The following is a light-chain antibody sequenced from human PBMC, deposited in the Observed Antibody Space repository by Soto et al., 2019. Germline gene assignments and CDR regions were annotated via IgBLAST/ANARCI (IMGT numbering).Light chain of an antibody. Sequence: EIVMTQSPATLSVSPGERATLSCRASQSVSSYLAWYQQKPGQAPRLLMYGASSRATGTPDRFSGSGSGTDFTLTISRLEPEDFAVYYCQQYGSSPLTFGGGTKV. CDR2: GAS. CDR3: QQYGSSPLT. J-gene: IGKJ4*01. V-gene: IGKV3-20*01. CDR1: QSVSSY.